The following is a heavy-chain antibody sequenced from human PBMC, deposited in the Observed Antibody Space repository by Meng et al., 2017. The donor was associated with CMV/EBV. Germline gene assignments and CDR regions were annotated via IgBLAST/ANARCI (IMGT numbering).Heavy chain of an antibody. Sequence: ASVKVSCKASGGTFSSYAISWVRQAPGQGLEWMGIINPDGGKTTYAQKIQGRVAMTRDTSTSTVYMDLSSLRPDDTAVYYCARDISGCFDYWGQGTLVTVSS. V-gene: IGHV1-46*01. CDR3: ARDISGCFDY. D-gene: IGHD3-22*01. CDR2: INPDGGKT. J-gene: IGHJ4*02. CDR1: GGTFSSYA.